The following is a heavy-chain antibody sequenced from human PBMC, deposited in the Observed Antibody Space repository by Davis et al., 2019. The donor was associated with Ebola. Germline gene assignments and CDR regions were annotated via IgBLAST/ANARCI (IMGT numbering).Heavy chain of an antibody. CDR2: ITPLFGTA. Sequence: SVKVSCKASGGTFSRYAISWVRQAPGQGLEWMGGITPLFGTANYAQKFRGRVTITADESTTTAYMELTSLRSDDTAVYYCARDLGSGSYFFFYWGQGTLVTVSS. J-gene: IGHJ4*02. CDR3: ARDLGSGSYFFFY. CDR1: GGTFSRYA. V-gene: IGHV1-69*13. D-gene: IGHD1-26*01.